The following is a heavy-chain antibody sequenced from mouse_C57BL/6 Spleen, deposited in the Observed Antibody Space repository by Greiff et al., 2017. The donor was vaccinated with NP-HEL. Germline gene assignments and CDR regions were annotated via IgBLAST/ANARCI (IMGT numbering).Heavy chain of an antibody. CDR1: GYAFTNYL. CDR2: INPGSGGT. CDR3: AREATVFGD. V-gene: IGHV1-54*01. J-gene: IGHJ2*01. Sequence: QVQLKESGAELVRPGTSVKVSCKASGYAFTNYLIEWVKQRPGQGLEWIGVINPGSGGTNYNEKFKGKATLTADKSSSTAYMQLSSLTSEDSAVYFCAREATVFGDWGQGTTLTVSS. D-gene: IGHD1-1*01.